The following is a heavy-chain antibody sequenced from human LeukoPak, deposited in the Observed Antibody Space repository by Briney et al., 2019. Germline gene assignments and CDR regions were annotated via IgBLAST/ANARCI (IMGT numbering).Heavy chain of an antibody. CDR1: GFTFSSYG. V-gene: IGHV3-23*01. J-gene: IGHJ4*02. CDR2: ISGSGGST. Sequence: PGGSLRLSCAASGFTFSSYGMSWVRQAPGKGLEWVSAISGSGGSTYYADSVKGRFTISRDNSKNTLYLQMNSLRAEDTAVYYCTASQYYDILTGYYGSGFDYWGQGTLVTVSS. D-gene: IGHD3-9*01. CDR3: TASQYYDILTGYYGSGFDY.